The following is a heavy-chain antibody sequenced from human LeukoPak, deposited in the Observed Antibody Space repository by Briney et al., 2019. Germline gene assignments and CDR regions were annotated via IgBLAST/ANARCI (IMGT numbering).Heavy chain of an antibody. CDR1: GGSISSSSYY. D-gene: IGHD3-10*01. CDR3: ARDPGSGSYYN. J-gene: IGHJ4*02. CDR2: IYYSGST. Sequence: SETLSLTCTVSGGSISSSSYYWGWMRQPPGKGLEWIGSIYYSGSTYYNPSLKSRVTISVDTSKNQFSLKLGSVTAADTAAYYCARDPGSGSYYNWGQGTLVTVSS. V-gene: IGHV4-39*07.